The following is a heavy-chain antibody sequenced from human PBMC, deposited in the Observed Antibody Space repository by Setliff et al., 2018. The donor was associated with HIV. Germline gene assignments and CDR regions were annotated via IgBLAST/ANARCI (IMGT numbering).Heavy chain of an antibody. V-gene: IGHV4-34*01. CDR1: GGSLNGFY. CDR3: VRGWDDRVSTISAPYYYYMDV. D-gene: IGHD5-12*01. Sequence: SETLSLTCAFYGGSLNGFYWGWIRQCPGKGLEWIGEINHRGSTKYNPSLKSRVTIRVDMSKNQFSLEVTAVTAADMAVYYCVRGWDDRVSTISAPYYYYMDVWGKGTTVTVSS. CDR2: INHRGST. J-gene: IGHJ6*03.